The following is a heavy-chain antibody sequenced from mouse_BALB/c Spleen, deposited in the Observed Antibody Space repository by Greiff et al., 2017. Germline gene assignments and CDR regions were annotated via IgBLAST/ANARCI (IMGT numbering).Heavy chain of an antibody. V-gene: IGHV3-6*02. CDR2: ISYDGSN. D-gene: IGHD2-2*01. CDR1: GYSITSGYY. CDR3: ARWFYAMDY. Sequence: EVQVVESGPGLVKPSQSLSLTCSVTGYSITSGYYWNWIRQFPGNKLEWMGYISYDGSNNYNPSLKNRISITRDTSKNQFFLKLNSVTTEDTATYYCARWFYAMDYWGQGTSVTVSS. J-gene: IGHJ4*01.